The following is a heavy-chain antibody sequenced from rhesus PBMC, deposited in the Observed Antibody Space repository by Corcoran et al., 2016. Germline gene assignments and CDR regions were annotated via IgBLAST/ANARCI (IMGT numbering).Heavy chain of an antibody. Sequence: QVQLQESGPGVVKPSETLSLTCAVSGGSISSGYDWSWIRQPPGKGLEWIGYIYGSSGSSNYNPSLMNRVTISKDASKNQFSLKLSSVTAADTAVYYCAREWGNGNYGLDSWGQGVVVTVSS. CDR3: AREWGNGNYGLDS. CDR1: GGSISSGYD. D-gene: IGHD1-14*01. V-gene: IGHV4-76*01. J-gene: IGHJ6*01. CDR2: IYGSSGSS.